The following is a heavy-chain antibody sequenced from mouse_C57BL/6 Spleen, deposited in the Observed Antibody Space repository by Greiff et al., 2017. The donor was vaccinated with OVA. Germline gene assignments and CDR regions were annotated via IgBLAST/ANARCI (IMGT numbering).Heavy chain of an antibody. CDR3: ARYYYGSSYDY. CDR1: GYTFTSYW. CDR2: IYPGSGST. Sequence: VQLQQSGAELVKPGASVKMSCKASGYTFTSYWITWVKQRPGQGLEWIGDIYPGSGSTNYNEKFKSKATLTVDTSSSTAYMQLSSLTSEDSAVYYCARYYYGSSYDYWGQGTTLTVSS. D-gene: IGHD1-1*01. J-gene: IGHJ2*01. V-gene: IGHV1-55*01.